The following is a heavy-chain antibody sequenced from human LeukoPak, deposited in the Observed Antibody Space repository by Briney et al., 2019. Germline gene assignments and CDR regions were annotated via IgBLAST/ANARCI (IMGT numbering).Heavy chain of an antibody. V-gene: IGHV4-39*07. Sequence: SETLSLTCTVSGGSISSSSYYWGWIRQPPGKGLEWIGSIYSSGSTNYNPSLKSRITISVDTSKNQFSLKLSSVTAVDTAVYYCARVTPARGGIDYWGQGTLVTVSS. D-gene: IGHD2-15*01. CDR1: GGSISSSSYY. J-gene: IGHJ4*02. CDR2: IYSSGST. CDR3: ARVTPARGGIDY.